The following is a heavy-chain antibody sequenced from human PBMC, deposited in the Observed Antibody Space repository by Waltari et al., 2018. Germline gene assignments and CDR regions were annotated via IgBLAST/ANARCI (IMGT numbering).Heavy chain of an antibody. D-gene: IGHD3-16*02. CDR1: GAKFRTYW. V-gene: IGHV5-51*03. CDR2: IYVGDSET. CDR3: ARREHDYDYVGGSYRRVIDTFDI. J-gene: IGHJ3*02. Sequence: EVRLVQSGAGVKKPGESLKISCRGSGAKFRTYWIGWVRRMPGTGREWMGLIYVGDSETRYSPSFRGQVTMSADKSITTAYLQWSSLKASDTAMYYCARREHDYDYVGGSYRRVIDTFDIWGQGTRVTVSS.